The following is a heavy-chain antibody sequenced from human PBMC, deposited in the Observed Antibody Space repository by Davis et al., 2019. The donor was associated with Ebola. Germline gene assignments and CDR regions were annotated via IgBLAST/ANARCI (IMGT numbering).Heavy chain of an antibody. CDR1: GFSLSTRGLG. Sequence: SGPTLVKPTQTLTLTSTFSGFSLSTRGLGVGWIRQPLGKALEWLAHIYWNDDKRYTPSLKSRLTIIEDTSKNQVVLTMTNMDPVDTATYYCAHRSQWFYGMHVWGQGTTITVSS. D-gene: IGHD3-22*01. CDR3: AHRSQWFYGMHV. CDR2: IYWNDDK. V-gene: IGHV2-5*01. J-gene: IGHJ6*02.